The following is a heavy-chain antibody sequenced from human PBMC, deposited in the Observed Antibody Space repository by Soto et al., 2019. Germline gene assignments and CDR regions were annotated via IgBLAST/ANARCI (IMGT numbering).Heavy chain of an antibody. J-gene: IGHJ2*01. CDR3: ARDLHSGGKYWYFDI. D-gene: IGHD2-15*01. Sequence: QVQLVQSGAEVKKPGASVKVSCKASGYTFTHYGITWVRQAPGQGLEWMGWINSFSGDTNYPRKLQGRLTMTADASTNKVYLELRNLRSDDTAVYYCARDLHSGGKYWYFDIWGRGTVVTVSS. CDR2: INSFSGDT. V-gene: IGHV1-18*01. CDR1: GYTFTHYG.